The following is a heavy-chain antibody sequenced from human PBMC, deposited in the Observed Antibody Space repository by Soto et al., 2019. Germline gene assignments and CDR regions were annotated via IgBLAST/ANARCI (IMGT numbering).Heavy chain of an antibody. CDR1: RFTFTRSP. Sequence: EEQLLESGGGLVQPGGSLRLSCAASRFTFTRSPMSWVRQAPVRGLEWVSAISGSGDGTYYADSVKGRFTISRDNSKNTLYLQMNSLRDEDTAVYYCVKRGTVTTDYYGMDVWGQGTTVTVSS. J-gene: IGHJ6*02. CDR3: VKRGTVTTDYYGMDV. CDR2: ISGSGDGT. V-gene: IGHV3-23*01. D-gene: IGHD4-17*01.